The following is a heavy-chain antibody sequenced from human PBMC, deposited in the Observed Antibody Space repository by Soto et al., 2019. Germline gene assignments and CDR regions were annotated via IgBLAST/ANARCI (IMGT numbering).Heavy chain of an antibody. CDR2: INPNSRGT. V-gene: IGHV1-2*02. CDR1: GYTFTDYF. Sequence: ASVKVSCKAPGYTFTDYFIHWVRQAPGQGFEWMGWINPNSRGTNYAPKFQGRVTMTRDTSNSTAYMELRGLRSDDTAVYYCARVTLKAGNWFDPWGPGTLVTVSS. J-gene: IGHJ5*02. CDR3: ARVTLKAGNWFDP.